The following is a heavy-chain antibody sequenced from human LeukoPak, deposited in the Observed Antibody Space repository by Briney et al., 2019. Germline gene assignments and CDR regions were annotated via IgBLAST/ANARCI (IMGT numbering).Heavy chain of an antibody. CDR2: VSAYDGNT. Sequence: ASVKVSCKASGYTFTNSGISWVRQAPGQGLEWMGWVSAYDGNTNYAQKFQERVTITRDMSTSTAYMELSSLRSEDTAVYYCAAGGNHNWNHRDFDYWGQETLVTVSS. D-gene: IGHD1-14*01. J-gene: IGHJ4*02. V-gene: IGHV1-18*01. CDR3: AAGGNHNWNHRDFDY. CDR1: GYTFTNSG.